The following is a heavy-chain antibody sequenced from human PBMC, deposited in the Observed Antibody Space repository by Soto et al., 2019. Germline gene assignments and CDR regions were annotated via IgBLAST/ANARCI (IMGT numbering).Heavy chain of an antibody. V-gene: IGHV4-59*01. Sequence: SETLSLTCTVSGGSISSYYWSWIRQPPGKGLEWIGYIYYSGSTNYNPSLKSRVTISVDTSKNQFSLKLSSVTAADTAVYYCAIVTRITIVGVVPQSWYYGMDVWGQGTTVTVSS. CDR2: IYYSGST. D-gene: IGHD3-3*01. CDR1: GGSISSYY. J-gene: IGHJ6*02. CDR3: AIVTRITIVGVVPQSWYYGMDV.